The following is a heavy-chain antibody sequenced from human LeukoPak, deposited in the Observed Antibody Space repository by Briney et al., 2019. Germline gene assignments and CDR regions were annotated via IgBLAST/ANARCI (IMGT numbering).Heavy chain of an antibody. D-gene: IGHD3-16*01. Sequence: GGSLRLSCTASGFTISTYWMSWVRQAPGKGLEWVANINQDGSKKYYVDSVKGRFIISRDNAKNSLYLQMNSLRAEDTAVYYCARDLKGPYDYGMDVWGQGTTVTVSS. CDR3: ARDLKGPYDYGMDV. CDR1: GFTISTYW. V-gene: IGHV3-7*01. J-gene: IGHJ6*02. CDR2: INQDGSKK.